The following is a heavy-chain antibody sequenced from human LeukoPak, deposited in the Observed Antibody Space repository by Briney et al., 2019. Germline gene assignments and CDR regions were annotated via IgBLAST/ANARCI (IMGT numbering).Heavy chain of an antibody. D-gene: IGHD4-17*01. CDR1: GFTFSDYY. V-gene: IGHV3-11*04. J-gene: IGHJ4*02. CDR3: ARGGWQTTVTTLVFGRNY. CDR2: ISSSGSTI. Sequence: GGSLRLSCAASGFTFSDYYMSWIRQAPGKGLEWVSYISSSGSTIYYADSVKGRFTISRDNAKNSLYLQMNSLRAEDTAVYYCARGGWQTTVTTLVFGRNYWGQGTLVTVSS.